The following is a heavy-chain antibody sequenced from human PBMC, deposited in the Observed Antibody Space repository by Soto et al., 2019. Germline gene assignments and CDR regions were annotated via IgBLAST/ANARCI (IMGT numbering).Heavy chain of an antibody. V-gene: IGHV1-69*01. Sequence: QVQLVQSGAEVKKPGSSVKVSCKASGGTFSSYAISWVRQAPGQGLEWMGGIIPIFGTANYAQKFQGRVTITADESTSTAYMELSSLRSEDTAVYYCARPRGDCSGGSCYTTFPFDYWGQGTLVTVSS. D-gene: IGHD2-15*01. J-gene: IGHJ4*02. CDR2: IIPIFGTA. CDR3: ARPRGDCSGGSCYTTFPFDY. CDR1: GGTFSSYA.